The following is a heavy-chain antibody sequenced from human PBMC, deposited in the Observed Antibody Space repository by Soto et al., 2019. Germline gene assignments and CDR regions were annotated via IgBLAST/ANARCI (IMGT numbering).Heavy chain of an antibody. J-gene: IGHJ4*02. CDR1: GFTFSSYS. CDR2: ISTSSNTI. CDR3: ERVRGIYPCDY. Sequence: HPGGSLRLSCVASGFTFSSYSMNWVRQAPGKGPEWVSYISTSSNTIYYAHSLEGRFTVSRDNAKNSLYLQMTSLRDEDSAVYYCERVRGIYPCDYWGQGTRVTVSS. D-gene: IGHD1-26*01. V-gene: IGHV3-48*02.